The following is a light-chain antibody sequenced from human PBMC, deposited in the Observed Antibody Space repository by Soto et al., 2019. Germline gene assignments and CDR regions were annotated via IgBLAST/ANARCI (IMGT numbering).Light chain of an antibody. CDR3: HQYNTYSSLT. Sequence: QVDQSLSTVAASVRDRVTITCRAGEDSRSRLAWFQQKPGKAPKLLIYDASSLESGDPSRFSGRGYGTEFILIISSLQHDDFATYYCHQYNTYSSLTFGGGTKVDIK. CDR2: DAS. V-gene: IGKV1-5*01. CDR1: EDSRSR. J-gene: IGKJ4*01.